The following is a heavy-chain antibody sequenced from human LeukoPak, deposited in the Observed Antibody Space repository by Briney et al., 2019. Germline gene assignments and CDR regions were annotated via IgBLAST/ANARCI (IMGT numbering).Heavy chain of an antibody. D-gene: IGHD6-13*01. J-gene: IGHJ6*03. CDR1: GYSFTSYW. CDR2: IYPGDSDT. CDR3: ATSAASPYYYYKDV. Sequence: PGGSLRLSCKGSGYSFTSYWIGWVRQMPGKGLEWMGIIYPGDSDTRYSPSFQGQVTISADKSISTAYLQWSSLKASDTAMYYCATSAASPYYYYKDVWGKGTTVTVSS. V-gene: IGHV5-51*01.